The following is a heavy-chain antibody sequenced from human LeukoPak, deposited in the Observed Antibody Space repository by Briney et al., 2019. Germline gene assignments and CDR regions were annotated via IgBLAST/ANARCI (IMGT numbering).Heavy chain of an antibody. V-gene: IGHV3-15*01. CDR2: IKSKTDGGTT. J-gene: IGHJ5*02. CDR3: TTVQSLRYFPWFDP. Sequence: GGSLRLSCAASGFTFSNAWMSWVRQAPGKGLEWVGRIKSKTDGGTTDYAAPVKGRFTISRDDSKNTLYLQMNSLKTEDTAVYYCTTVQSLRYFPWFDPWGQGTLVTVSS. CDR1: GFTFSNAW. D-gene: IGHD3-9*01.